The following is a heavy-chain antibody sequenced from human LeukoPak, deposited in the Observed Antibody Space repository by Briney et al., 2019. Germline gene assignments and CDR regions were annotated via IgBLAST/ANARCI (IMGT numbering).Heavy chain of an antibody. V-gene: IGHV1-2*02. CDR3: ARGYCSSTSCYTWGDWFDP. CDR2: INPNSSGT. J-gene: IGHJ5*02. D-gene: IGHD2-2*02. Sequence: ASVKVSCKASGYTFTGYYMHWVRQAPAQGLEWMGWINPNSSGTNYAQKFQGRVTMTRDTSISTAYMELIRLRTDDTAVYYCARGYCSSTSCYTWGDWFDPWGQGTLVTVSS. CDR1: GYTFTGYY.